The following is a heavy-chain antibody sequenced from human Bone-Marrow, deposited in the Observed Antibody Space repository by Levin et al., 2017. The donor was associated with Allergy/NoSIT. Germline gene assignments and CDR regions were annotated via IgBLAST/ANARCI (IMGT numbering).Heavy chain of an antibody. V-gene: IGHV4-59*08. Sequence: SETLSLTCTVSGGSISSYYWSWIRQPPGKGLEWIGYIYYSGSTNYNPSLKSRVTISVDTSKNQFSLKLSSVTAADTAVYYCARRLPSHNSSSWYRQDYYYGMDVWGQGTTVTVSS. CDR2: IYYSGST. D-gene: IGHD6-13*01. CDR3: ARRLPSHNSSSWYRQDYYYGMDV. CDR1: GGSISSYY. J-gene: IGHJ6*02.